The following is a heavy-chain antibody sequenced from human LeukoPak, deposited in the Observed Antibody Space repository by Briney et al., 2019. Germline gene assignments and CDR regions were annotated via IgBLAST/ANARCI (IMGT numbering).Heavy chain of an antibody. V-gene: IGHV3-30*02. Sequence: PGGSLRLSCAASGFTFITYGMHWVRQAPGKGLEWVAFIQYDGSNKYYADSVKGRFTISRDNAKNSLYLQMNSLRAEDTAVYYCAELGITMIGGVWGKGTTVTISS. CDR1: GFTFITYG. D-gene: IGHD3-10*02. CDR2: IQYDGSNK. J-gene: IGHJ6*04. CDR3: AELGITMIGGV.